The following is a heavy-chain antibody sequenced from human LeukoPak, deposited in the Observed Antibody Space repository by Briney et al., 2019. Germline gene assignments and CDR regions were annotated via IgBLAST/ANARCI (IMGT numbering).Heavy chain of an antibody. V-gene: IGHV3-21*04. D-gene: IGHD2-2*01. Sequence: GGSLRLSCAASGFTFSSYNMNWVRQAPGKGLEWVSSISSSGSYIYYADSVKGRFTISRDNAKNSLYLQMNSLRAEDTAVYYCAPQGYCTSTSCVMAYWGQGTLVTVSS. CDR1: GFTFSSYN. CDR2: ISSSGSYI. J-gene: IGHJ4*02. CDR3: APQGYCTSTSCVMAY.